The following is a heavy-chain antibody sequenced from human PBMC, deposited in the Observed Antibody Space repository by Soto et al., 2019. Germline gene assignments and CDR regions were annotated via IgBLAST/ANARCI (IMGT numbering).Heavy chain of an antibody. CDR1: GFTFTSSA. CDR3: AAGGGYCSSTSCYAGDYGMDV. Sequence: SVKVSCKASGFTFTSSAMQWVRQARGQRLEWIGWIVVGSGNTNYAQKFQERVTITRDMSTSTAYMELSSLRSEDTAVYYCAAGGGYCSSTSCYAGDYGMDVWGQGTTVTVSS. V-gene: IGHV1-58*02. CDR2: IVVGSGNT. D-gene: IGHD2-2*01. J-gene: IGHJ6*02.